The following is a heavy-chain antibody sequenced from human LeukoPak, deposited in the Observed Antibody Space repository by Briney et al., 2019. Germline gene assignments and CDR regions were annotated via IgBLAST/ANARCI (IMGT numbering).Heavy chain of an antibody. CDR2: INHSGST. Sequence: SETLSLTCAVYGGSFSGYYWSWIRQPPGKGLEWIGEINHSGSTNYNPSLKRRVTISVDTSKNQLSLKLSSVTAADTAVYYCATEYYYDSSGYLHDYWGQGTLVTVSS. CDR1: GGSFSGYY. J-gene: IGHJ4*02. D-gene: IGHD3-22*01. CDR3: ATEYYYDSSGYLHDY. V-gene: IGHV4-34*01.